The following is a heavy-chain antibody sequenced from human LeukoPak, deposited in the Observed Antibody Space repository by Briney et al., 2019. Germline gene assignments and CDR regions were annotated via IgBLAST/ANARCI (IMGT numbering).Heavy chain of an antibody. J-gene: IGHJ4*02. CDR2: INHSGST. D-gene: IGHD6-19*01. Sequence: PSETLSLTCAVYGGSFSGYYWSWIRQPPGKGLEWIGEINHSGSTNYNPSLRSRVTIPVDTSKNQFSLKLSSVTAADTAVYYCARSDVSDWKWLVFVDYWGQGTLVTVSS. CDR3: ARSDVSDWKWLVFVDY. V-gene: IGHV4-34*01. CDR1: GGSFSGYY.